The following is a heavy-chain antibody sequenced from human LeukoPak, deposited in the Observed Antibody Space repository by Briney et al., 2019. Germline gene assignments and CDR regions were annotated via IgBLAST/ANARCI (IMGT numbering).Heavy chain of an antibody. J-gene: IGHJ4*02. Sequence: ASVKVSCKASGYTFTSYAMHWVRQAPGQRLEWMGWINAGNGNTKYSQKFRGRVTITRDTSASTAYMELSSLRSEDTAVYYCARLGMGGDFDYWGQGTLVTVSS. CDR1: GYTFTSYA. D-gene: IGHD6-13*01. CDR2: INAGNGNT. V-gene: IGHV1-3*01. CDR3: ARLGMGGDFDY.